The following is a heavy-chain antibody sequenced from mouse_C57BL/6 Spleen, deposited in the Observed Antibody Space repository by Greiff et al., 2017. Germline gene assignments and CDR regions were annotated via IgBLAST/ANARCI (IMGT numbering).Heavy chain of an antibody. Sequence: QIQLQQSGAELVRPGASVTLSCKASGYTFTDYEMHWVKQTPVHGLEWIGAIDPETGGTAYNQKFKGKAILTADKASSTAYMELRSLTSQDSAVYYCTFCGTPAWFAYWGQGTLVTVSA. V-gene: IGHV1-15*01. CDR3: TFCGTPAWFAY. CDR2: IDPETGGT. D-gene: IGHD1-1*01. J-gene: IGHJ3*01. CDR1: GYTFTDYE.